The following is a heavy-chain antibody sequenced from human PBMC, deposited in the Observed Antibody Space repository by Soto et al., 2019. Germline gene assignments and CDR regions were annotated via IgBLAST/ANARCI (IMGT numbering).Heavy chain of an antibody. CDR1: GDTLTELS. CDR3: TIIAVAKYYYYGMDV. Sequence: ASVKVSCKVSGDTLTELSMHWVRQAPGKGLEWMGGFDPEDGETIYAQKFQGRVTMTEDTSTDTAYMELSSLRSEDTAVYYCTIIAVAKYYYYGMDVWGQGTTVTVSS. D-gene: IGHD6-19*01. V-gene: IGHV1-24*01. J-gene: IGHJ6*02. CDR2: FDPEDGET.